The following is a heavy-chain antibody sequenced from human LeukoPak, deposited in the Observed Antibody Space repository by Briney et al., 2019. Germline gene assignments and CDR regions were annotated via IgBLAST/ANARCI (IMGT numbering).Heavy chain of an antibody. CDR2: IYHSGSS. J-gene: IGHJ5*02. V-gene: IGHV4-38-2*02. D-gene: IGHD6-19*01. Sequence: PSETLSLTCTVSGYSISSAYYWGWIRQPPGKGLEWIGSIYHSGSSYYNPSLSSRVTISVDTSKNQFSLKLSSVTAADTAVYYCARELRYSSGWSLHWFDPWGQGTLVTVSS. CDR1: GYSISSAYY. CDR3: ARELRYSSGWSLHWFDP.